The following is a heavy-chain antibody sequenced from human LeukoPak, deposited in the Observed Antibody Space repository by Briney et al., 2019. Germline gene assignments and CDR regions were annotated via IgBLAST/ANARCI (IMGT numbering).Heavy chain of an antibody. J-gene: IGHJ6*03. CDR1: GFTFDDYG. Sequence: PGGSLRLSCAASGFTFDDYGMTWVRQAPGKGLEWVSGINWNGDSTAYADSVKGRFTISRDNAKNSLYLQMNSVRAEDTALYYCAREVVTTDYYYYMDVWGKGTTVTASS. V-gene: IGHV3-20*04. CDR3: AREVVTTDYYYYMDV. D-gene: IGHD4-17*01. CDR2: INWNGDST.